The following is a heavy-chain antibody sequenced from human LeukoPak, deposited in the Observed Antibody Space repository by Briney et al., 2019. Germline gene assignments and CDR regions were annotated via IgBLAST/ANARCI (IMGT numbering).Heavy chain of an antibody. CDR1: GYTFTGYY. Sequence: ASVKVSCKASGYTFTGYYMHWVRQAPGQGLEWMGWINPNSGGTNYAQKFQGRVTMTRDTSISTAYMELSRLRSDDTAVYYCARVVAVAATFFDYYYYYMDVWGKGTTVTVSS. CDR2: INPNSGGT. D-gene: IGHD6-19*01. V-gene: IGHV1-2*02. J-gene: IGHJ6*03. CDR3: ARVVAVAATFFDYYYYYMDV.